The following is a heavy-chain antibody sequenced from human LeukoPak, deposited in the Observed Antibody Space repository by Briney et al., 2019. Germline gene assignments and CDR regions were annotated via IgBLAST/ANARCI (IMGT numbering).Heavy chain of an antibody. V-gene: IGHV3-23*01. J-gene: IGHJ4*02. CDR1: GFTFSSYA. CDR2: ISGSGGNT. Sequence: PGGSMRLSCVASGFTFSSYAMSWARHAPGAGVEWLSNISGSGGNTCYADSVKDRFTISRDNSKNTLYLQMNSLRAEDRAVYYCAREVLWFDYWGQETLVTVSS. CDR3: AREVLWFDY. D-gene: IGHD2-2*01.